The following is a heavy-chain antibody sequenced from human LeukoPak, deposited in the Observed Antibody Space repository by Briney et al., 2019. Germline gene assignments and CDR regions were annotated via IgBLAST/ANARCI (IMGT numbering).Heavy chain of an antibody. CDR2: ISYDGSNK. CDR1: GFTFSSYA. D-gene: IGHD5-12*01. CDR3: ARDSPISGYYYYYGMDV. V-gene: IGHV3-30*04. Sequence: GRSLGLSCAASGFTFSSYAMHWVRQAPGKGLEWVAVISYDGSNKYYADSVKGRFTISRDNSKNTLYLQMNSLRAEDTAVYYCARDSPISGYYYYYGMDVWGQGTTVTVSS. J-gene: IGHJ6*02.